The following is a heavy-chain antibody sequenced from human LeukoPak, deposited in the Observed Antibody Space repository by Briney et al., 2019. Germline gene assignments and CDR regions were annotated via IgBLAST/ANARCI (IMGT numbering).Heavy chain of an antibody. Sequence: SETLSLTCTVSGGSISNYYWSWIRQPAGKGLGWIGRKYARGSSNYNPPVQSRVTMSVDTSQNQFTLKLRSVTAADTAVYYCARGRYCSADICTGGDSFDIWGQGTMVSVSP. D-gene: IGHD2-15*01. CDR3: ARGRYCSADICTGGDSFDI. CDR2: KYARGSS. CDR1: GGSISNYY. J-gene: IGHJ3*02. V-gene: IGHV4-4*07.